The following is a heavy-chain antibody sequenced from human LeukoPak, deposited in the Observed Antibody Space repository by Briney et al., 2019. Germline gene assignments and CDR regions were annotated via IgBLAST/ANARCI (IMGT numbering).Heavy chain of an antibody. J-gene: IGHJ4*02. D-gene: IGHD3-22*01. CDR3: ASSGYYDSSIFDY. V-gene: IGHV3-53*04. CDR1: GFNVSSNY. CDR2: IYSGGST. Sequence: GGSLRLSCGASGFNVSSNYMSWVRQAPGKGLEWVSAIYSGGSTYYADSVKGRFTISRHNSKNTLYLQMNSLRPEDTAVYYCASSGYYDSSIFDYWGQGTLDTVSS.